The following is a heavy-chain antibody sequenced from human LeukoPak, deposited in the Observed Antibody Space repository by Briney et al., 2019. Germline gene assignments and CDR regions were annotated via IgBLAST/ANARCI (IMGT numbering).Heavy chain of an antibody. J-gene: IGHJ3*02. CDR1: GFSFTNSA. D-gene: IGHD5-18*01. Sequence: ASVKVSCKASGFSFTNSAVQWVRHARGQGLEWIGWIVVGSGNTIYVQKFQERVTITRDMSTSTAYMELSSLRSEDTAVYYCAAGYIGGAMVTNAFDIWGQGTMVTVSS. V-gene: IGHV1-58*01. CDR3: AAGYIGGAMVTNAFDI. CDR2: IVVGSGNT.